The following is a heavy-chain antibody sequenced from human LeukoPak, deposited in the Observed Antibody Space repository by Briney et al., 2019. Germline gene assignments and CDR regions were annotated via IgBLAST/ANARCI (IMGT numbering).Heavy chain of an antibody. CDR1: GGSISSYY. D-gene: IGHD2-2*01. CDR2: IYYSGST. Sequence: SETLSLTCTVSGGSISSYYWSWIRQPPGKGLEWIGYIYYSGSTNYNPSLKSRVTISVDTSKNQFSLKLSSVTAADTAVYYCARLVVVPAAPNWFDPWGQGTLVTVSS. V-gene: IGHV4-59*01. CDR3: ARLVVVPAAPNWFDP. J-gene: IGHJ5*02.